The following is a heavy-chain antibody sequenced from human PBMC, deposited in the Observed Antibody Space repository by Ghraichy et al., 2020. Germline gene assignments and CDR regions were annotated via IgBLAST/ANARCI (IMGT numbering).Heavy chain of an antibody. CDR2: IKQDGSEK. Sequence: GGSLRLSCVASGFTFSSYWMNWVRQAPGKGLEWVANIKQDGSEKYYVDSVKGRFTISRDNAKNSLYLQMNSLRVEDTAVYYCILSSAWFGRLDYWGQGTMVIVSS. V-gene: IGHV3-7*01. CDR3: ILSSAWFGRLDY. CDR1: GFTFSSYW. J-gene: IGHJ4*02. D-gene: IGHD6-19*01.